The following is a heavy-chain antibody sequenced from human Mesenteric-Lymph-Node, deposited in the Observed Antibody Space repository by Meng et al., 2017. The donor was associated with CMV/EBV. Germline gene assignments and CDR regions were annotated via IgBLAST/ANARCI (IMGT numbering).Heavy chain of an antibody. D-gene: IGHD3-22*01. CDR2: SYHSGNT. J-gene: IGHJ5*02. Sequence: GGYYWSWIRQHPGKGLEWIGYSYHSGNTYYNPSLRSRVTISVDTSKNQFSLKLTSVTAADTAVYYCAREWAYSYDTSGYLKTPWFDPWGQGTLVTVSS. CDR3: AREWAYSYDTSGYLKTPWFDP. CDR1: GGYY. V-gene: IGHV4-31*02.